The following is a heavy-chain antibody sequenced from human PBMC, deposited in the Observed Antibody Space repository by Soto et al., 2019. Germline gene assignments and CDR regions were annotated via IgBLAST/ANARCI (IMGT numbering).Heavy chain of an antibody. V-gene: IGHV4-59*01. CDR3: ARTYTDAFDI. D-gene: IGHD2-2*02. J-gene: IGHJ3*02. CDR1: GGSISGYY. CDR2: FHYSRST. Sequence: QVQLQESGPGLVKPSETLSLTCSVSGGSISGYYWSWIRQLPGKGLEWIGYFHYSRSTNYNPSLTRRVTLSVATAKNQFSLNLSSVTAADTAVYYCARTYTDAFDIWGQGTMVTVSS.